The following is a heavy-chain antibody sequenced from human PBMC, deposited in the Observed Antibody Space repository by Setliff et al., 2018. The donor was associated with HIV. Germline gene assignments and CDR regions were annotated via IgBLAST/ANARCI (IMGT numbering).Heavy chain of an antibody. D-gene: IGHD3-22*01. Sequence: ASVKVSCKVSGYTLSELSMHWVRQAPGKGLEWMGGFDPEDGETIYAQKFQGRVTMTEDTSTDTAYMELRSLRSEDTAVYYCTTEFPLSSPYYYDSSGYYYWGLGTQVTVSS. CDR3: TTEFPLSSPYYYDSSGYYY. CDR1: GYTLSELS. V-gene: IGHV1-24*01. CDR2: FDPEDGET. J-gene: IGHJ4*02.